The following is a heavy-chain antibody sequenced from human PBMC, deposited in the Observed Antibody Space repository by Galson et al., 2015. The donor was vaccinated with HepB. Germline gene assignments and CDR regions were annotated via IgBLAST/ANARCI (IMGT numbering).Heavy chain of an antibody. Sequence: SLRLSCAASGFTFSSYGMHWVRQAPGKGLEWVAVIWYDGSNKYYADSVKGRFTISRDNSKNTLYLQMNSLRAEDTAVYYCARDPGSQGPAARLVDYWGQGTLVTVSS. CDR3: ARDPGSQGPAARLVDY. CDR2: IWYDGSNK. CDR1: GFTFSSYG. J-gene: IGHJ4*02. D-gene: IGHD2-2*01. V-gene: IGHV3-33*01.